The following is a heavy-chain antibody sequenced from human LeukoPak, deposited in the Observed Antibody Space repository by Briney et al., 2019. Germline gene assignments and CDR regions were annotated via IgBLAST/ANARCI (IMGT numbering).Heavy chain of an antibody. D-gene: IGHD3-3*01. CDR3: ARERGRLRFLEWFFDY. Sequence: SVKVSCKASGGTFSSYAISWVRQAPGQGPEWMGRIIPIFGTANYAQKFQGRVTITTDESTSTAYMELSSLRSEDTAVYYCARERGRLRFLEWFFDYWGQGTLVTVSS. CDR1: GGTFSSYA. J-gene: IGHJ4*02. V-gene: IGHV1-69*05. CDR2: IIPIFGTA.